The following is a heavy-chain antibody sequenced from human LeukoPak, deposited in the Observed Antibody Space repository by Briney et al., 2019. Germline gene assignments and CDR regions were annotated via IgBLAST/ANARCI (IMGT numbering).Heavy chain of an antibody. D-gene: IGHD6-6*01. CDR1: GFTFSSYS. CDR2: ISSSSSYI. Sequence: GGSLRLSCAASGFTFSSYSMNWVRQAPGKGLEWVSSISSSSSYIYYADSVKGRFTISRDNAKNSQYLQMNSLRAEDTAVYYCARESYSSSSADYWGQGTLVTVSS. J-gene: IGHJ4*02. V-gene: IGHV3-21*01. CDR3: ARESYSSSSADY.